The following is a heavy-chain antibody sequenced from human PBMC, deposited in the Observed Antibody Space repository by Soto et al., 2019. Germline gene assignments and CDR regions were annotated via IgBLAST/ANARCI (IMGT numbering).Heavy chain of an antibody. Sequence: SEMLSLTCTVSGGSISSGGYYWSWIRQHPGKGLEWIGYIYYIGRTYYSPSFQGQVTISADKSISTAYLQWSSLKASDTAMYYCPRTAGAGKSCYGMDVWGQGTTVTVSS. D-gene: IGHD6-13*01. CDR3: PRTAGAGKSCYGMDV. CDR1: GGSISSGGYY. J-gene: IGHJ6*02. V-gene: IGHV4-31*01. CDR2: IYYIGRT.